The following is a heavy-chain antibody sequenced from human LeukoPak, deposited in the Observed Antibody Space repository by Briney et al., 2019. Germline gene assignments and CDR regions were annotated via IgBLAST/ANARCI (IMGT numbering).Heavy chain of an antibody. CDR3: AKDPYYDTRYFFDY. J-gene: IGHJ4*02. CDR2: ISSDSGTI. D-gene: IGHD3-22*01. Sequence: GGSLRLSCAASGFIFSTCHMNWVRQAPGKGLEWISFISSDSGTIYYADSVKGRFTISRDNAENSLYLQMNSLRAEDTAVYYCAKDPYYDTRYFFDYWGQGTLVTVSS. CDR1: GFIFSTCH. V-gene: IGHV3-48*01.